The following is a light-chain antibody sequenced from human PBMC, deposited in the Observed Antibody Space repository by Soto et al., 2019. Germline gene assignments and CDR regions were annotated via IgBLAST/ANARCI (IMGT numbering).Light chain of an antibody. CDR2: GAY. CDR1: QSVSASY. V-gene: IGKV3-20*01. CDR3: QQHGSSLGVT. Sequence: EMVLTQSPGTLSLSPGESATLSCRASQSVSASYLAWYQQKPGQSPRLLIYGAYSRATGIPDRFSGSGSGTDFTLTISRLEPEDFAVYYCQQHGSSLGVTCGGGTKVDIK. J-gene: IGKJ4*01.